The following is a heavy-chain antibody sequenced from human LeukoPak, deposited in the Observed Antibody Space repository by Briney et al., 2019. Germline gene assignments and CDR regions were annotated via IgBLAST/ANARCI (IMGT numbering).Heavy chain of an antibody. CDR1: GFTFSSYG. CDR3: ARDLGSGWYSDY. V-gene: IGHV3-33*08. CDR2: IWYDGSNK. D-gene: IGHD6-19*01. J-gene: IGHJ4*02. Sequence: SGGSLRLSCAASGFTFSSYGMHWVRQAPGKGLEWVAVIWYDGSNKYYADSVKGRFTISRDNSKNTLYLQMNSLRAEDTAVYYCARDLGSGWYSDYWGQGTLVTVSS.